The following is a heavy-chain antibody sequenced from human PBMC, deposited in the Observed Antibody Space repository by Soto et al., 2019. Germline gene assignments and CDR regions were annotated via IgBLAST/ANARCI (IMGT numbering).Heavy chain of an antibody. J-gene: IGHJ5*02. CDR2: INEDGSQK. CDR3: AKGGWLDD. Sequence: LWGSLRLSCAASGFTFSGYWMSWVRQAPGKGLEWVANINEDGSQKNYVDSVGGRFTISRDNAQNSLFLQMNSLRPEDTAVFYCAKGGWLDDWGPGTLVTVSS. V-gene: IGHV3-7*03. CDR1: GFTFSGYW.